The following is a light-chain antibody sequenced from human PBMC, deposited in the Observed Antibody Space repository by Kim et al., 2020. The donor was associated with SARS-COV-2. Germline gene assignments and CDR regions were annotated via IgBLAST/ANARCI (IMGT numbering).Light chain of an antibody. CDR2: GAS. Sequence: EIVMTQSPATLSVSPGERATLTCRASQSVTTKLAWYQQKGGRPPRILIYGASTRATGVPARFSGSGSGTDFTLTISSLQSEDFAVYYCQQYKEWAETFGQGTKVDIK. V-gene: IGKV3D-15*01. CDR1: QSVTTK. CDR3: QQYKEWAET. J-gene: IGKJ1*01.